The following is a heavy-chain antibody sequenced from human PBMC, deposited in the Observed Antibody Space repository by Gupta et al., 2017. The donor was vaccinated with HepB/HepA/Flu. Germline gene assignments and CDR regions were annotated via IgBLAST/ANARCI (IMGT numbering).Heavy chain of an antibody. J-gene: IGHJ4*02. CDR2: ISSSSSTI. Sequence: EVQLVESGGGLVQPGGSLRLSCAASGFTFSSYSMNWVRQAPGKGLEWVSYISSSSSTIYYADSVKGRFTISRDNAKNSLYLQMNSLRDEDTAVYYCARDSSDSSGYWDYYFDYWGQGTLVTVSS. CDR3: ARDSSDSSGYWDYYFDY. V-gene: IGHV3-48*02. CDR1: GFTFSSYS. D-gene: IGHD3-22*01.